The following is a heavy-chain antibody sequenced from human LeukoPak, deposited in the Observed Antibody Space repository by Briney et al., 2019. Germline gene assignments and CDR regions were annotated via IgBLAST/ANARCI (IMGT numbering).Heavy chain of an antibody. CDR2: ISSSGSTI. J-gene: IGHJ4*02. D-gene: IGHD4-17*01. CDR3: ARGGWYGDYSSEGISFDY. Sequence: GGSLRLSCAASGFTFSDCYMSWIRQAPGKGLEWVSYISSSGSTIYYADSVKGRFTISRDNAKNSLYLQMNSLRAEDTAVYHCARGGWYGDYSSEGISFDYWGQGTLVTVSS. V-gene: IGHV3-11*01. CDR1: GFTFSDCY.